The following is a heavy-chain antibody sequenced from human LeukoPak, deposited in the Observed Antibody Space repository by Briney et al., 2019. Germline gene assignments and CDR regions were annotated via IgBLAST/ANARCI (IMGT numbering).Heavy chain of an antibody. D-gene: IGHD3-10*01. Sequence: PGGSLRLSCAASGFTFSNYAMSWVRQAPGKGLEWASGISGSGDYTYYADSLKGRFTISRDNSKNTLYLQMNSLRAEDTALYYCAKDLTYYYGLGSSTNAFDIWGQGTMVTVSS. CDR3: AKDLTYYYGLGSSTNAFDI. J-gene: IGHJ3*02. V-gene: IGHV3-23*01. CDR1: GFTFSNYA. CDR2: ISGSGDYT.